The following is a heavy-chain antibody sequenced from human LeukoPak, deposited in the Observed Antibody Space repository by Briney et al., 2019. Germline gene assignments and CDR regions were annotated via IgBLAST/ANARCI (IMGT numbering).Heavy chain of an antibody. J-gene: IGHJ4*02. Sequence: ASVKVSCEASGYTFTSYYMHWVRQAPGQGLGWMGIINPSGGSTSYAQKFQGRVTMTRDTSTSTVYMELSSLRSEDTAVYYCAAVYDSSGYYLPNDYWGQGTLVTVSS. CDR3: AAVYDSSGYYLPNDY. CDR1: GYTFTSYY. CDR2: INPSGGST. V-gene: IGHV1-46*01. D-gene: IGHD3-22*01.